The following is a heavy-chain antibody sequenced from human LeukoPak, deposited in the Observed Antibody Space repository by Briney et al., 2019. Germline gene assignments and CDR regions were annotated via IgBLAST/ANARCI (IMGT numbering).Heavy chain of an antibody. D-gene: IGHD6-6*01. CDR2: INTDGSAT. V-gene: IGHV3-74*01. CDR3: VRGAARAYYMDV. Sequence: GGSLRLSCAASGFTFSSFAMNWVRQAPGKGLEWVSRINTDGSATNYADSVKGRFTISRDNAKNTVHLQMNSLRAEDTAVYYCVRGAARAYYMDVWGKGTTVTVSS. J-gene: IGHJ6*03. CDR1: GFTFSSFA.